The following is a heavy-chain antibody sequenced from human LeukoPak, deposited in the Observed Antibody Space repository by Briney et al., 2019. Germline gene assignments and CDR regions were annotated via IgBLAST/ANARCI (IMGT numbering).Heavy chain of an antibody. CDR3: ARHHDDFWSGYWGGYYFDY. D-gene: IGHD3-3*01. J-gene: IGHJ4*02. CDR2: INHSGST. V-gene: IGHV4-34*01. Sequence: PSETLSLTCAVYGGSFSGYYWSWIRQPPGKGLEWIVEINHSGSTNYNPSLKSRVTISVDTSKNQFSLKLSSVTDADTAVYYCARHHDDFWSGYWGGYYFDYWGQGTLVTVSS. CDR1: GGSFSGYY.